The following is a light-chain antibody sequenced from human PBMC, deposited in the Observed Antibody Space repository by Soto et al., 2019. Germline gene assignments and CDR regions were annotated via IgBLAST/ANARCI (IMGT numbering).Light chain of an antibody. V-gene: IGKV1-39*01. Sequence: DIQMTQSPSSLSASVGDRVTITCRASQTISIFLNWYQHKPGKPPTLLIYAASSLQSGVPSRFSGSGSGTDFTLTISSLQLEDFATYYFQQNYIPLITFGQGTRLRL. CDR1: QTISIF. CDR3: QQNYIPLIT. CDR2: AAS. J-gene: IGKJ5*01.